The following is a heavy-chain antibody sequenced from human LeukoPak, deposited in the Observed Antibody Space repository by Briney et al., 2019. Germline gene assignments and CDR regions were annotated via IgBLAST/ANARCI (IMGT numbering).Heavy chain of an antibody. CDR2: IKQDGSEK. J-gene: IGHJ6*02. CDR3: AREGPGYSYVSVYYYYGMDV. CDR1: GFTFSSYW. D-gene: IGHD5-18*01. V-gene: IGHV3-7*01. Sequence: PGGSLRLSCAASGFTFSSYWMSWVRQAPGKGLEWVANIKQDGSEKYYVDSAKGRFTISRDNAKNSLYLQMNSLRAEDTAVYYCAREGPGYSYVSVYYYYGMDVWGQGTTVTVSS.